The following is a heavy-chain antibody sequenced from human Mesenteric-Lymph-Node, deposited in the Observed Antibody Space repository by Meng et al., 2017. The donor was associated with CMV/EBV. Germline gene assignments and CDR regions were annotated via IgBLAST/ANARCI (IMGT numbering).Heavy chain of an antibody. V-gene: IGHV4-34*01. CDR1: GGSFSGYY. Sequence: GPLQQGGAGRLKPSETLSLTCAVYGGSFSGYYWSWIRQPPGKGLEWIGEINHSGSTNYNPSLKSRVTISVDTSKNQFSLKLSSVTAADTAVYYCARHQRWLKSEGGFNYWGQGTLVTVSS. CDR3: ARHQRWLKSEGGFNY. D-gene: IGHD4-23*01. J-gene: IGHJ4*02. CDR2: INHSGST.